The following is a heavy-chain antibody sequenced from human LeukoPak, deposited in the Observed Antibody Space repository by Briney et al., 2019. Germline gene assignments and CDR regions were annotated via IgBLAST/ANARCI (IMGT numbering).Heavy chain of an antibody. CDR3: ARDGPYSSSWYDPRVYFQH. V-gene: IGHV4-31*03. CDR1: GGSIGSGGYY. CDR2: IYYSGST. D-gene: IGHD6-13*01. J-gene: IGHJ1*01. Sequence: PSETLSLTCTVSGGSIGSGGYYWSWIRQHPGKGLEWIGYIYYSGSTYYNPSLKSRVTISVDTSKNQFSLKLSSVTAADTAVYYCARDGPYSSSWYDPRVYFQHWGQGTLVTVSS.